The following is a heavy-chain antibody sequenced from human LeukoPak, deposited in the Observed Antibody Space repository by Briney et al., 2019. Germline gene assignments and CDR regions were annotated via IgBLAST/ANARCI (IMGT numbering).Heavy chain of an antibody. J-gene: IGHJ4*02. CDR3: AKDRLTVTFDY. Sequence: GGSLRLSCAASGFTFSSSAMSWVRQAPGKGLEWVSAISNNGGYTYYADSVQGRFTISRDNSKNTLYLQMNSLRAEDTAVYYCAKDRLTVTFDYWGQGTLVTVSS. CDR1: GFTFSSSA. V-gene: IGHV3-23*01. D-gene: IGHD4-11*01. CDR2: ISNNGGYT.